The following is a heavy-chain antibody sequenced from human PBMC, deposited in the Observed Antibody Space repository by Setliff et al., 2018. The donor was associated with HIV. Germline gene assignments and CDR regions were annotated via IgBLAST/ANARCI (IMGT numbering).Heavy chain of an antibody. CDR1: GYTSTNYW. CDR3: IRRTRAPGTADLEAV. V-gene: IGHV5-51*01. CDR2: IYPGASVT. Sequence: PGEALKISCRASGYTSTNYWIGWVRQMPGKGLEWIGVIYPGASVTRYGPSFQGQVFISADTSITTAYLEWSSLKPSDTAMYYCIRRTRAPGTADLEAVWGQGTLVTVSS. J-gene: IGHJ4*02. D-gene: IGHD2-21*02.